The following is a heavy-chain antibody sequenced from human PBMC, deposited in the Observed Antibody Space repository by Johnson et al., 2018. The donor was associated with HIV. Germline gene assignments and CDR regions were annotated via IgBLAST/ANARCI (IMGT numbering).Heavy chain of an antibody. CDR1: GFTFSSYG. J-gene: IGHJ3*02. CDR3: GKTEEGVGGDAFDI. D-gene: IGHD3-10*01. V-gene: IGHV3-30*02. Sequence: QVQLVESGGGVVQPGRSLRLSCAASGFTFSSYGMHWVRQAPGKGLEWVAFIRYDGSNKYYADSVKGRFTISRDNSKNTLYLQMNSLRAEDTAGYSCGKTEEGVGGDAFDIWGQGTMVTVSS. CDR2: IRYDGSNK.